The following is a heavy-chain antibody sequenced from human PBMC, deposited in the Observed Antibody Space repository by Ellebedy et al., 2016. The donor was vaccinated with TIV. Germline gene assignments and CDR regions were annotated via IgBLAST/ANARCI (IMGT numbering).Heavy chain of an antibody. V-gene: IGHV1-69*13. CDR1: GYTFTSYG. J-gene: IGHJ4*02. D-gene: IGHD3-10*01. CDR3: ARGRELDLGSGSPELAF. CDR2: IVPVLLTT. Sequence: ASVKVSCKASGYTFTSYGISWVRQAPGQGLEWMGGIVPVLLTTKSAQKFQGRVTFTADESTSTAYMELSSLRSEDTAMYYCARGRELDLGSGSPELAFWGQGTLVTVSS.